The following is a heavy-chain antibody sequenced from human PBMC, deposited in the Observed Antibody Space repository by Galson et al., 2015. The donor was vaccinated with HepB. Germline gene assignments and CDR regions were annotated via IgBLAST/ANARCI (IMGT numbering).Heavy chain of an antibody. V-gene: IGHV3-15*01. CDR2: IKSKTDGGTT. CDR1: GFTFSNAW. CDR3: SRGAAAMFDY. D-gene: IGHD2-2*01. Sequence: SLRLSCAASGFTFSNAWMSWVRQAPGKGLEWVGRIKSKTDGGTTDYAAPVKGRFTISRDDSKNTLYLQMNSLKTEDTAVYYCSRGAAAMFDYWGQGTLVTVSS. J-gene: IGHJ4*02.